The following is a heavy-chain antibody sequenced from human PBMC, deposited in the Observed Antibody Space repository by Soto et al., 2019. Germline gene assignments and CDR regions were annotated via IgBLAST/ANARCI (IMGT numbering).Heavy chain of an antibody. CDR3: ARGYYESSVYFVGSQRFDY. J-gene: IGHJ4*02. V-gene: IGHV4-30-4*01. Sequence: SETLSLTCTVSGGSVDRGDYYWTWIRQPPGKGLECIAYGSSYRGATYYNPSLKSRLTISFGTPTNQFSLQLTYVTAADTAVYYCARGYYESSVYFVGSQRFDYWGQGSLVTVSS. D-gene: IGHD3-22*01. CDR1: GGSVDRGDYY. CDR2: GSSYRGAT.